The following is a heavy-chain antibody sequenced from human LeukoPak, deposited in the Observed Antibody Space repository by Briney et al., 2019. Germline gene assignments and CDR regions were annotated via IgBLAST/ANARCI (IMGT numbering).Heavy chain of an antibody. V-gene: IGHV4-61*02. J-gene: IGHJ4*02. CDR1: GGSISSGSYY. CDR3: ARVIPYYFDY. D-gene: IGHD3-16*02. CDR2: IYTSGST. Sequence: PSQTLSLTCTVSGGSISSGSYYWSWIRQPAGKGLEWIGRIYTSGSTNYNPSLKSRVTISVDTSKNQFSLKLSSVTAADTAVYYCARVIPYYFDYWGQRTLVTVSS.